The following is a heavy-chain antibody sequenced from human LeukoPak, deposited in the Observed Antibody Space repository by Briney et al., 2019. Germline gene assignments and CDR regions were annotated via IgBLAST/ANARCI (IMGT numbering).Heavy chain of an antibody. J-gene: IGHJ4*02. CDR1: GFTFSSHW. D-gene: IGHD1-26*01. CDR2: ITTDGTIT. V-gene: IGHV3-74*01. CDR3: ARHGVHSDMPDY. Sequence: GGSLRLSCAASGFTFSSHWMHWVRQAPGKGLLWVSRITTDGTITTYADSVKGRFTISRDNAKSTLYLQMNSLRAEDTAVYYCARHGVHSDMPDYWGQGTLVTVSS.